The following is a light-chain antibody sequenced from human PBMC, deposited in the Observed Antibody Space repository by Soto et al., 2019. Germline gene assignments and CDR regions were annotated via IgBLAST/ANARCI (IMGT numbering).Light chain of an antibody. CDR3: SSSSTSYGYL. Sequence: QSALTQPASVSGSPGQSLTISCTGATSDIGFYDYVSWYQQYPGKAPKLLIYGVTIRPSGISNRFSGSKSGSTASLTISGVRDEDEADYYCSSSSTSYGYLYGSGTKLTV. V-gene: IGLV2-14*01. J-gene: IGLJ6*01. CDR2: GVT. CDR1: TSDIGFYDY.